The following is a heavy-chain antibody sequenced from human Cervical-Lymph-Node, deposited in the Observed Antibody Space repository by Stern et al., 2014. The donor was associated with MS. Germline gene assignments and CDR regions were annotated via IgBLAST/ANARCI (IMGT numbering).Heavy chain of an antibody. J-gene: IGHJ3*01. Sequence: QMQLVQSGAEVKKPGSSVKVTCKTSGGNFSDFAITWVRQAPGQGIEWMGGIIPFFDPANYAQNFRGRVTLTADKSTNTAYMELTSLTSDDTAVYYCAKDEPSHDTSGHPHFDVWGQGTMLTVSS. CDR3: AKDEPSHDTSGHPHFDV. CDR2: IIPFFDPA. V-gene: IGHV1-69*06. CDR1: GGNFSDFA. D-gene: IGHD3-22*01.